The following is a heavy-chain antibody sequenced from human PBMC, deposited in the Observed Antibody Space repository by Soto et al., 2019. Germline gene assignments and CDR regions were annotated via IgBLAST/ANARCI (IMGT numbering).Heavy chain of an antibody. CDR3: ARDSLRFLEWATYGMDV. V-gene: IGHV3-33*01. Sequence: GGSLRLSCAASGFTFSSYGMHWVRQAPGKGLEWVAVIWYDGSNKYYADSVKGRFTISRDNSKNTLYLQMNSLRAEDTAVYYCARDSLRFLEWATYGMDVSGQGTTVSVSS. CDR2: IWYDGSNK. J-gene: IGHJ6*02. D-gene: IGHD3-3*01. CDR1: GFTFSSYG.